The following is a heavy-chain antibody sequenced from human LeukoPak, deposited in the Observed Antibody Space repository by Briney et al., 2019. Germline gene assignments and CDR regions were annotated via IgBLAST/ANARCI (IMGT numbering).Heavy chain of an antibody. CDR3: ARGALLWPWYFDL. Sequence: PSETLSLTCTVSGGSISSYYWSWIRQPAGKGLEWIGYIYYSGSTNYNPSLKSRVTISVDTSKNQFSLKLSSVTAADTAVYYCARGALLWPWYFDLWGRGTLVTVSS. V-gene: IGHV4-59*01. CDR1: GGSISSYY. J-gene: IGHJ2*01. D-gene: IGHD3-10*01. CDR2: IYYSGST.